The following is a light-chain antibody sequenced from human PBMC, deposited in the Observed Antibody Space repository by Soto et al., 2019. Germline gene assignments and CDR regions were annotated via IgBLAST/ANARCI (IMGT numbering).Light chain of an antibody. J-gene: IGKJ1*01. V-gene: IGKV3-15*01. CDR3: QQYNTWPQT. Sequence: EIVMTQSPATLSVSPGERATLSCRASQSVSSNLAWYQQKPGQAPRLLIYGASTRATGIPARFSGSGSGTEFTLSISSLPSEDFAVYYCQQYNTWPQTFGQGTPVDIK. CDR2: GAS. CDR1: QSVSSN.